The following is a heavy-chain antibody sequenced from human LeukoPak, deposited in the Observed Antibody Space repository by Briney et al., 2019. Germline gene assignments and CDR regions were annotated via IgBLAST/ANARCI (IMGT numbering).Heavy chain of an antibody. Sequence: GGSLRLSCAASGFTFSSYSMNWVRQAPGKGLEWVSSISSSSSYIYYADSVKGRFTISRDNAKNSLYLQMNSLRAEDTAVYYCARDSQALLWFGEMKDAFDIWGQGTMVTVSS. CDR2: ISSSSSYI. V-gene: IGHV3-21*01. D-gene: IGHD3-10*01. CDR3: ARDSQALLWFGEMKDAFDI. CDR1: GFTFSSYS. J-gene: IGHJ3*02.